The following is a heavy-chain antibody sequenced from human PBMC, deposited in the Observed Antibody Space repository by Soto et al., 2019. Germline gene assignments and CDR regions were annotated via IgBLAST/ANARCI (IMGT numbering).Heavy chain of an antibody. V-gene: IGHV1-18*04. Sequence: QVQLVQSGAEVKKPGASVKVSCKASGYTFTSYGISWVRQAPGQGLEWMGWVSAYNGNTNYAQKLQGRVTMTTDTSRSKGYMELRSLRSDDTAVYYCARPGVVVTAPDSGYYGMDVWGQGTTVTVSS. D-gene: IGHD2-21*02. CDR1: GYTFTSYG. CDR3: ARPGVVVTAPDSGYYGMDV. CDR2: VSAYNGNT. J-gene: IGHJ6*02.